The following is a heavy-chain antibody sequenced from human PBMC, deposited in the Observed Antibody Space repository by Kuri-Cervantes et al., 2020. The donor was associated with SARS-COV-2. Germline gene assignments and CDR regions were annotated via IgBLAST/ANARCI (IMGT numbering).Heavy chain of an antibody. CDR3: ARDGYGGATRY. V-gene: IGHV4-61*09. J-gene: IGHJ4*02. CDR2: IYTSGST. D-gene: IGHD1-26*01. CDR1: GGSISSGSYY. Sequence: SETLSLTCTVSGGSISSGSYYWSWIRQPAGKGLEWIGHIYTSGSTNYNPSHKSRVTISVDTSKNQFSLKLSSVTAADTAVYYCARDGYGGATRYWGQGTLVTVSS.